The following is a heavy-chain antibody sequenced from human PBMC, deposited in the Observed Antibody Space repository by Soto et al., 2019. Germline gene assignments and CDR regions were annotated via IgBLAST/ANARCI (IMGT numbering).Heavy chain of an antibody. Sequence: SETLSLTCTVSGGSISSSSYYWGWIRQPPGKGLEWIGSIYYSGSTYYNPSLKSRVTISVDTSKNQFSLKLSSVTAADTAVCYCARRGGYCSSTSCTNWFDPWGQGTLVTVSS. CDR2: IYYSGST. V-gene: IGHV4-39*01. J-gene: IGHJ5*02. CDR1: GGSISSSSYY. D-gene: IGHD2-2*01. CDR3: ARRGGYCSSTSCTNWFDP.